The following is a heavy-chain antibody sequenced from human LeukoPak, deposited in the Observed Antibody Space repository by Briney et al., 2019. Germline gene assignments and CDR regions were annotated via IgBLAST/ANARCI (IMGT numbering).Heavy chain of an antibody. CDR2: ISAYNGNT. CDR1: GYTFTSYG. CDR3: ARVYCTNGVCYSPLNY. V-gene: IGHV1-18*01. Sequence: AASVKVSCRASGYTFTSYGISWVRQAAGQGLEWMGWISAYNGNTNYAQKLQGRVTMTTDTSTSTAYMELRSLRSDDTAVYYCARVYCTNGVCYSPLNYWGQGTLVTVSP. D-gene: IGHD2-8*01. J-gene: IGHJ4*02.